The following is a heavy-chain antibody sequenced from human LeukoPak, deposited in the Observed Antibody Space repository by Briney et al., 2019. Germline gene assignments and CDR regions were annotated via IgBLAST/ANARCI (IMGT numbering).Heavy chain of an antibody. Sequence: SGGSLRLSCAASGFTFNGSAMHWVRQASGKGLEWVGRIRSRANSYATAYAASVKGRFTISRDDSKNTAYLQMNSLKTEDTAVYYCTSSGYSGYDLGYWGQGTLVTVSS. CDR3: TSSGYSGYDLGY. V-gene: IGHV3-73*01. CDR1: GFTFNGSA. CDR2: IRSRANSYAT. J-gene: IGHJ4*02. D-gene: IGHD5-12*01.